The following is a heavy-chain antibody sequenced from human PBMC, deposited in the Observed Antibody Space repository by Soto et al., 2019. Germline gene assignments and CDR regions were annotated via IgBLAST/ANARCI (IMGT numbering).Heavy chain of an antibody. CDR3: ARRFPGYNYYYMDV. CDR2: IYPGDSDT. CDR1: GYSFTSYW. V-gene: IGHV5-51*01. J-gene: IGHJ6*03. Sequence: GESLKISFKGSGYSFTSYWIGLVRQMLCKGLEWMGIIYPGDSDTRYSPSFQGQVTISADKSISTAYLQWSSLKASDTAMYYCARRFPGYNYYYMDVWGKGTTVTVSS.